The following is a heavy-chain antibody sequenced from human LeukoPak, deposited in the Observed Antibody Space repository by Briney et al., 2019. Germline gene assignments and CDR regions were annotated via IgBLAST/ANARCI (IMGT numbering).Heavy chain of an antibody. D-gene: IGHD6-13*01. J-gene: IGHJ5*02. Sequence: SETLSLTCAVYGGSFSGYYWSWIRLPPGKGLEWIGEINHSGSTNYNPSLKSRVTISVDTSKNQFSLKLSSVTAADTAVYYCARSIIAAAGPFDPWGQGTLVTVSS. V-gene: IGHV4-34*01. CDR3: ARSIIAAAGPFDP. CDR1: GGSFSGYY. CDR2: INHSGST.